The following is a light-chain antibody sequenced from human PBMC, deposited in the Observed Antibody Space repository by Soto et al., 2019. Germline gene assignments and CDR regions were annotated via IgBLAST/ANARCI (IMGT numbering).Light chain of an antibody. J-gene: IGLJ1*01. CDR2: AVS. V-gene: IGLV2-14*01. Sequence: QSALTQPASVSGSPGQSITISCTGTSSDVGDYNYVSWYQQHPGKAPKLMIYAVSNRPSGVSNRFSGSKSGNTASLTISGLQAEDEADYYCSSYTSTSTLLYVFGTGTKVTVL. CDR3: SSYTSTSTLLYV. CDR1: SSDVGDYNY.